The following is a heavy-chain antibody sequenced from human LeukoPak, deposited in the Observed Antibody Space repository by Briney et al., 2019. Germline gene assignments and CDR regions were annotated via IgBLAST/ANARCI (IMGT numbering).Heavy chain of an antibody. CDR1: GFIFSNYG. Sequence: GGSLRLSCAASGFIFSNYGMNWVRQAPGKGLEWVAAISASGSATSYADSVKGRFTISRDNSRNTLYLQMNSLRAEDTAVYYCAKDGVAVAGTFDYWGQGTLVTVSS. J-gene: IGHJ4*02. V-gene: IGHV3-23*01. CDR3: AKDGVAVAGTFDY. CDR2: ISASGSAT. D-gene: IGHD6-19*01.